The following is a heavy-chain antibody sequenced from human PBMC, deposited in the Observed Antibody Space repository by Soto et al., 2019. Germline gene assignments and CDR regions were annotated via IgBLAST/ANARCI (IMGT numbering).Heavy chain of an antibody. J-gene: IGHJ4*02. D-gene: IGHD3-10*01. V-gene: IGHV4-34*09. CDR3: ARGVTMVRGVIPNPFFDY. CDR2: INHSGST. Sequence: SDTLSLTFAVSGGAFSGYYWSWIRQPPGKGLEWIGEINHSGSTNYNPSLKSRVTISVDTSKNQFSLKLSSVTAADTAVYYCARGVTMVRGVIPNPFFDYWGQGTLYIVSS. CDR1: GGAFSGYY.